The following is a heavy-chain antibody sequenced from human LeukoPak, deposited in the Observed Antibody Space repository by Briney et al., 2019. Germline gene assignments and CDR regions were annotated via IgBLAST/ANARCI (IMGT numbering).Heavy chain of an antibody. Sequence: GGSLRLSCAASVFTFSSAWVTWVRQAPGKGLEWVGRVRSKADGGTTDYAAPAKGRFTISRDDSKNTVLLQMNSLKTEDTAVYYCEPGPPGTSGYSYCGQGTLVTVSS. D-gene: IGHD3-22*01. CDR2: VRSKADGGTT. CDR3: EPGPPGTSGYSY. J-gene: IGHJ4*02. CDR1: VFTFSSAW. V-gene: IGHV3-15*01.